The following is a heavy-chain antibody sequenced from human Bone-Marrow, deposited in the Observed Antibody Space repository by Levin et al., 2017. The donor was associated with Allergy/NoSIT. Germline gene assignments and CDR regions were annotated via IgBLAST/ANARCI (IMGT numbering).Heavy chain of an antibody. J-gene: IGHJ5*02. Sequence: SETLSLTCTVSGDSISSGLHYWTWIRQHPGMGLEWIGYIYFNGDTYYNPSLKTRVTISLGTSKNQFSLNLNSVTGAGTAVYYCAGETALRHLEWSWGRGMLVTVSS. CDR3: AGETALRHLEWS. V-gene: IGHV4-31*03. CDR2: IYFNGDT. CDR1: GDSISSGLHY. D-gene: IGHD3-3*01.